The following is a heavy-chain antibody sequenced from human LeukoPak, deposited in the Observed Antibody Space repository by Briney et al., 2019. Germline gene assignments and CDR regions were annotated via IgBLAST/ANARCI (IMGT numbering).Heavy chain of an antibody. J-gene: IGHJ1*01. CDR1: GFTFSGYA. CDR2: ISYDGSNK. Sequence: GGSLRLPCAASGFTFSGYAMHWVRQAPGKGLEWVAVISYDGSNKYYADSAKGRFTISRDNSKNTLYLQMNSLRAEDTAVYYCPRDRKRAGAEYFQHWGQGTLGTVSS. CDR3: PRDRKRAGAEYFQH. V-gene: IGHV3-30*04. D-gene: IGHD6-19*01.